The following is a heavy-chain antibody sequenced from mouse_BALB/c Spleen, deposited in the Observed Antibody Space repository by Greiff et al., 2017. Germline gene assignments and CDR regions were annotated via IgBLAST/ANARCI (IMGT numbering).Heavy chain of an antibody. Sequence: VQRVESGAELMKPGASVKISCKATGYTFSSYWIEWVKQRPGHGLEWIGEILPGSGSTNYNEKFKGKATFTADTSSNTAYMQLSSLTSEDSAVYYCARRGIRYYAMDYWGQGTSVTVSS. CDR2: ILPGSGST. CDR3: ARRGIRYYAMDY. CDR1: GYTFSSYW. J-gene: IGHJ4*01. V-gene: IGHV1-9*01.